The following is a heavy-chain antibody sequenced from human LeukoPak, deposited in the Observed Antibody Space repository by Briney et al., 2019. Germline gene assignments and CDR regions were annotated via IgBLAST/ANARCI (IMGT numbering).Heavy chain of an antibody. Sequence: GGSLRLSCATSDFSFRSHWTHWVRQAPGKGLVWVSRIIGDGNSISYADSVKGRFTISRDHAKNTLYLQMNSLRVEDTAVYYCARGHVTGSDRHWDYWGQGVLVTVSS. CDR2: IIGDGNSI. D-gene: IGHD3-9*01. V-gene: IGHV3-74*01. CDR3: ARGHVTGSDRHWDY. CDR1: DFSFRSHW. J-gene: IGHJ4*02.